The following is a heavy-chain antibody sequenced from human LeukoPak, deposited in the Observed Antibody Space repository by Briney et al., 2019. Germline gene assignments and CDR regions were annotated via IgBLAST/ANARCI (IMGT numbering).Heavy chain of an antibody. CDR3: ARDLKAAAGSGAYYYYGMDV. D-gene: IGHD6-13*01. J-gene: IGHJ6*02. Sequence: ASVKVSCKSSGYTFTTYYMHWVRHAPGQGLEWMGIIDPSGGSTSYAQKFQGRVTMTRDTSTSTVYMELSSLRSDDTAVYYCARDLKAAAGSGAYYYYGMDVWGQGITVTVSS. CDR2: IDPSGGST. V-gene: IGHV1-46*01. CDR1: GYTFTTYY.